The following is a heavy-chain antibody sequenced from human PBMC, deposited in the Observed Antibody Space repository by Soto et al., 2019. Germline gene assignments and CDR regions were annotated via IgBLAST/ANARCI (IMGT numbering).Heavy chain of an antibody. V-gene: IGHV4-34*01. D-gene: IGHD1-26*01. CDR1: GGSFSGYY. CDR3: ARGGSGSYLRGYYFDY. Sequence: QVQLQQWGAGLLKPSETLSLTCAVYGGSFSGYYWSWIRQPPGKGLEWIGEINHSGSTNYNPSLKSRVTISVDPSQNQLSLKLSSVTAADTAVYYCARGGSGSYLRGYYFDYWGQGTLVTVSS. J-gene: IGHJ4*02. CDR2: INHSGST.